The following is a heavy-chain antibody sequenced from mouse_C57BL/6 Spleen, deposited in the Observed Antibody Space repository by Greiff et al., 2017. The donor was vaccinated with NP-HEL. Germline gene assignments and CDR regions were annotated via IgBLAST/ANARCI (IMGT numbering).Heavy chain of an antibody. J-gene: IGHJ1*03. CDR2: IDPETGGT. Sequence: VKLQESGAELVRPGASVTLSCKASGYTFTDYEMHWVKQTPVHGLEWIGAIDPETGGTAYNQKFKGKAILTADKSSSTAYMELRSLTSEDSAVYYCTKGGSHWYFDVWGTGTTVTVSS. CDR3: TKGGSHWYFDV. V-gene: IGHV1-15*01. CDR1: GYTFTDYE.